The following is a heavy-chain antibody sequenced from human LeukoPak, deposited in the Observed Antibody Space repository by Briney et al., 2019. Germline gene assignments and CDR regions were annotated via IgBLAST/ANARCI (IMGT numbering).Heavy chain of an antibody. CDR2: IIPLIGAI. CDR1: GGTFSSYA. J-gene: IGHJ4*02. D-gene: IGHD3-22*01. Sequence: SVKVSCKASGGTFSSYAISWVRQAPGQGLEWVGGIIPLIGAIKFAQKFQGRVTLSADESTSTAYMDLKKLRSEDTGVYYCVSVKGESGDYDRSHFDYWGQGTLVTVSS. V-gene: IGHV1-69*13. CDR3: VSVKGESGDYDRSHFDY.